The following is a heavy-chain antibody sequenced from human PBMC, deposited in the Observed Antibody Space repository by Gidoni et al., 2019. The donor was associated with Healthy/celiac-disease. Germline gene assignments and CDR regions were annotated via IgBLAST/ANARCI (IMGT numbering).Heavy chain of an antibody. CDR1: GFPFSSYG. CDR2: ISYDGSNK. J-gene: IGHJ6*02. V-gene: IGHV3-30*18. D-gene: IGHD5-18*01. CDR3: AKDWELDTADIGNGMDV. Sequence: QVQLVESGGGVVQPGRSLRLSCAASGFPFSSYGMHWVRQAPGKGLEWVAVISYDGSNKYYADSVKGRFTISRDNSKNTLYLQMNSLRAEDTAVYYCAKDWELDTADIGNGMDVWGQGTTVTVSS.